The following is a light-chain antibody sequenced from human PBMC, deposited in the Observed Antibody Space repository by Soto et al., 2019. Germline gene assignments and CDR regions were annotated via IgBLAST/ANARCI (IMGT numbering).Light chain of an antibody. V-gene: IGKV3-20*01. CDR3: QQYGSSPPYT. CDR1: QIVSSDH. CDR2: GAS. Sequence: EIVLTQSPGTLSLSPGERATLSCRASQIVSSDHLAWYQQKPGQAPRLLIYGASNRPIGIPDRFSGSGSGTDFTLTIRRLEPEDFAVYYCQQYGSSPPYTFGQGTKLEIK. J-gene: IGKJ2*01.